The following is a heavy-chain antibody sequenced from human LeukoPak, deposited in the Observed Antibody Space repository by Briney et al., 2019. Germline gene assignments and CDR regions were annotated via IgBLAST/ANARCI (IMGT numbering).Heavy chain of an antibody. CDR2: ISSSSSYT. J-gene: IGHJ4*02. D-gene: IGHD5-18*01. V-gene: IGHV3-11*03. CDR3: ATKGYHSARPFDY. CDR1: GFTFSDYY. Sequence: GGSLRLSCAASGFTFSDYYMSWIRQAPGKGLEWVSYISSSSSYTNYADSVKGRFTISRDNAKNSLYLQMNSLRAEDTAVYYCATKGYHSARPFDYWGQGTLVTVSS.